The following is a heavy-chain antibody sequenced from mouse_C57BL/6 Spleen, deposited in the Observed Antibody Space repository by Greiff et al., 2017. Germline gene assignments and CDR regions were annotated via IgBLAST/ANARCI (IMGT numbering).Heavy chain of an antibody. CDR3: SILGIYYDYLDY. V-gene: IGHV1-74*01. CDR1: GYTFTSYW. D-gene: IGHD2-1*01. Sequence: QVQLQQPGAELVKPGASVKVSCKASGYTFTSYWMHWVKQRPGQGLEWIGRIHPSDSDTNYNQKFKGKATLTVDKSSITSYMQLSSLTSEDTAVYYCSILGIYYDYLDYWGQGTTLTVSS. J-gene: IGHJ2*01. CDR2: IHPSDSDT.